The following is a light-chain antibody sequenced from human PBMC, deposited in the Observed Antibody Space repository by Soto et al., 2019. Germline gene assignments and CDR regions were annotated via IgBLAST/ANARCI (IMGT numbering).Light chain of an antibody. Sequence: QSVLTQPAAVAVSPGQSIAISCTGTSSDVGGYDYVSWYQLHPGKAPKLMVFEVSNRRSGVSYRFSGSKSGNTASLTISGLQAEDEADYFCSSYSISTAYLFGTGTKVTVL. V-gene: IGLV2-14*01. J-gene: IGLJ1*01. CDR1: SSDVGGYDY. CDR2: EVS. CDR3: SSYSISTAYL.